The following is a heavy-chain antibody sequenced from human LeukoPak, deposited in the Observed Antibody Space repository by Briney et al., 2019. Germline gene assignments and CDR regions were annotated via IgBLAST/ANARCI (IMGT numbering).Heavy chain of an antibody. V-gene: IGHV4-59*01. Sequence: SETLSLTCTVSGGSISSYYWSWIRQPPGKGLEWIGYIYYSGSTNYNPSLKSRVTISVDTSKNQFSLKLSSVTAADTAVYYCARGGGYCSGGSCYRSGGWFDPWGQGTLVTVSS. CDR1: GGSISSYY. CDR2: IYYSGST. CDR3: ARGGGYCSGGSCYRSGGWFDP. D-gene: IGHD2-15*01. J-gene: IGHJ5*02.